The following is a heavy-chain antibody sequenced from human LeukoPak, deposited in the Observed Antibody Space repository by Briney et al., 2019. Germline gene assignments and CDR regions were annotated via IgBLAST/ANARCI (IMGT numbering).Heavy chain of an antibody. CDR2: IYYSGST. CDR1: GGSISSGDYS. Sequence: PSETLSLTCAVSGGSISSGDYSWSWIRQPPGKGLEWIGNIYYSGSTYYNPSLKSRVTISVDTSKNQFSLRLSSVTSADTALYYCARENSYYDSSAYYYGSGYFDYWGQGTLVTVSS. CDR3: ARENSYYDSSAYYYGSGYFDY. V-gene: IGHV4-30-4*07. J-gene: IGHJ4*02. D-gene: IGHD3-22*01.